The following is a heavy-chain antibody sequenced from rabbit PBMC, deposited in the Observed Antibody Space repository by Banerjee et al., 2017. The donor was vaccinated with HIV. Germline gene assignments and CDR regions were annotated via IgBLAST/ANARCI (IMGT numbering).Heavy chain of an antibody. D-gene: IGHD6-1*01. J-gene: IGHJ4*01. Sequence: WAKGRFTISKTSSTTVTLQMTSLTAADTATYFCARAQYAGYGYVLKLWGPGTLVTVS. CDR3: ARAQYAGYGYVLKL. V-gene: IGHV1S40*01.